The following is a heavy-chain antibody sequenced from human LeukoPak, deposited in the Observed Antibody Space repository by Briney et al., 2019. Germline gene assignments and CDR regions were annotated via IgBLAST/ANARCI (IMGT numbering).Heavy chain of an antibody. CDR1: GYSFTSYW. Sequence: GESLKISCKGSGYSFTSYWIGWVRQMPGKGVEWRGIIYPGDSDTRYSPSFQGQVTISADKSISTAYLQWSSLKASDTAMYYCASRHSHDAFDIWGQGTMVTVSS. CDR2: IYPGDSDT. V-gene: IGHV5-51*01. CDR3: ASRHSHDAFDI. J-gene: IGHJ3*02. D-gene: IGHD5-18*01.